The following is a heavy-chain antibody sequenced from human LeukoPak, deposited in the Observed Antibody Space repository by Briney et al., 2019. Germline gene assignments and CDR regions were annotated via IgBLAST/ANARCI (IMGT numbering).Heavy chain of an antibody. CDR3: ARAPVTSCRGAYCYPFDY. V-gene: IGHV3-7*03. CDR2: IKQDGSEK. Sequence: GGSLRLSCAASGFTFSSYEMHWVRQPPGKGLEWVANIKQDGSEKYYVDSVKGRFTISRDNAKNSLYLQMNSLRVEDAAVYYCARAPVTSCRGAYCYPFDYWGQGTLVTVSS. CDR1: GFTFSSYE. J-gene: IGHJ4*02. D-gene: IGHD2-21*01.